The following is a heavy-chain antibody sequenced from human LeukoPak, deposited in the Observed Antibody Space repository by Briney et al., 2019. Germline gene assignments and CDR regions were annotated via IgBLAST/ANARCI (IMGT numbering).Heavy chain of an antibody. CDR2: IGITGTPI. Sequence: GGSLRLSCEGSEFSFSDYYMSWIRQAPGKGLECVSYIGITGTPIYYAGSVEGRFTISRDNSKNTVYLQMNSLRGEETAVYYCARDYTMFWSGCDYWGQGTLVTVSS. J-gene: IGHJ4*02. V-gene: IGHV3-11*04. D-gene: IGHD3-3*01. CDR1: EFSFSDYY. CDR3: ARDYTMFWSGCDY.